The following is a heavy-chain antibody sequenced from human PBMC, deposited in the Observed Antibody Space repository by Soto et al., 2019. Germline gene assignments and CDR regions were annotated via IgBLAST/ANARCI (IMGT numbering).Heavy chain of an antibody. D-gene: IGHD3-10*01. CDR1: GGSISSYY. V-gene: IGHV4-59*01. J-gene: IGHJ6*02. CDR2: IYYSGNT. Sequence: SETLSLTCTVSGGSISSYYWSWIRQPPGKGLEWIGYIYYSGNTNYNPSLKSRVTISVDTSKNQFSLKLSSVTAADTAVYYCARDGSGTYYYGMDVWGQGTTVTVSS. CDR3: ARDGSGTYYYGMDV.